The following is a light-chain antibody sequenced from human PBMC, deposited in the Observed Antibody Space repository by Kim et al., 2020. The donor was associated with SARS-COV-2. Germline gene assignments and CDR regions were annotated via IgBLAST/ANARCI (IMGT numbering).Light chain of an antibody. CDR1: ALPKKY. CDR2: EDS. CDR3: YSTDSSGNHRI. V-gene: IGLV3-10*01. Sequence: PEQRARITCSGYALPKKYAYWYQKKSGQAPVLVIYEDSKRPSGIPERFSGSSSGTMATLTISGAQVEDEADYYCYSTDSSGNHRIFGGGTQLTVL. J-gene: IGLJ2*01.